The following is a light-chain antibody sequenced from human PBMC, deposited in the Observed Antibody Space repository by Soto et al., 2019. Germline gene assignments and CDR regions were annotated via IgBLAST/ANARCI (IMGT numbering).Light chain of an antibody. CDR1: TGAVTSGHS. Sequence: QAVVTQEPSLTVSPGGTVTLTCGSSTGAVTSGHSPYWFQQKPGQAPRTLIFDTNKKHSWTPARFSGSLLGGKAALTLSGAQTEDEPEYYCLLSYSGAAVFGGGTQLTVL. V-gene: IGLV7-46*01. CDR2: DTN. CDR3: LLSYSGAAV. J-gene: IGLJ7*01.